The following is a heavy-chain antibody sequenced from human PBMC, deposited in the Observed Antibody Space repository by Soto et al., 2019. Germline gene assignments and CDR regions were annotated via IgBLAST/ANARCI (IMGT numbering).Heavy chain of an antibody. CDR3: AAAYYDYIWGSYGAADAFDI. D-gene: IGHD3-16*01. V-gene: IGHV3-11*01. J-gene: IGHJ3*02. CDR2: ISSSGSTI. CDR1: GFTFSDYY. Sequence: GGSLRLSCAASGFTFSDYYMSWIRQAPGKGLEWVSYISSSGSTIYYADSVKGRFTISRDNAKNSLYLQMNSLRAEDTAVYYCAAAYYDYIWGSYGAADAFDIWGQGTMVTVSS.